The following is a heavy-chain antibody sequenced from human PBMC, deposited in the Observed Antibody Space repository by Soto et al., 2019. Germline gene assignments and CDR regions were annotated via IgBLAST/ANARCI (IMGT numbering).Heavy chain of an antibody. CDR1: GGSISGSY. Sequence: SETLSLTCSVSGGSISGSYWSWIRQSPGKGLEWLGYVYYTGSTNYSPSLRSRVSISVDTSKNEFSLRLSSVTAADTAMYFCARSVAVPGAHIDYWGQGTQVTVSS. CDR3: ARSVAVPGAHIDY. CDR2: VYYTGST. J-gene: IGHJ4*02. V-gene: IGHV4-59*01. D-gene: IGHD6-19*01.